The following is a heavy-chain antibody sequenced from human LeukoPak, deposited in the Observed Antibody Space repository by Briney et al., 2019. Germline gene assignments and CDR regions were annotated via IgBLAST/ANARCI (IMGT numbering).Heavy chain of an antibody. Sequence: KPSETLSLTCTVSGGSISSSSYYWGWIRQPPGKGLEWIGYIYYSGSTNYNPSLKSRVTISVDTSKNQFSLKLSSVTAADTAVYYCARVESGPYYFDYWGQGTLVTVSS. V-gene: IGHV4-61*05. CDR1: GGSISSSSYY. D-gene: IGHD2/OR15-2a*01. J-gene: IGHJ4*02. CDR2: IYYSGST. CDR3: ARVESGPYYFDY.